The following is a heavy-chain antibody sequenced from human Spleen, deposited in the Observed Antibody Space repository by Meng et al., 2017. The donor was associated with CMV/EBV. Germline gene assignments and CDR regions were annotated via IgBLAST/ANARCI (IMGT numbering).Heavy chain of an antibody. V-gene: IGHV3-11*04. J-gene: IGHJ5*01. CDR1: GFTFSDYY. CDR3: ARDSSAVHNWLDS. D-gene: IGHD1-26*01. CDR2: ISSSGSIT. Sequence: CAASGFTFSDYYMTWIRQAPGKGLEWVSYISSSGSITKYLDSVKGRFTISRDNAKNSLFLQMNSLRVEDTAVYYCARDSSAVHNWLDSWGPRTLLPLSS.